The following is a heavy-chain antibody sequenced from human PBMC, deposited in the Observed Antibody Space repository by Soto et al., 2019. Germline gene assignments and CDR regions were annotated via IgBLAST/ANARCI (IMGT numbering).Heavy chain of an antibody. J-gene: IGHJ6*02. Sequence: QVQLVESGGGVVQPGRSLRLSCAASGFTFSSYGMHWVRQAPGKGLEWVAVIWYDGSNKYYADSVKGRFTISRDNSKNTLYLQMNSLRAEDTAVYYCARAWARIAAANYGMDVRGQGTTVTVSS. V-gene: IGHV3-33*01. D-gene: IGHD6-13*01. CDR1: GFTFSSYG. CDR3: ARAWARIAAANYGMDV. CDR2: IWYDGSNK.